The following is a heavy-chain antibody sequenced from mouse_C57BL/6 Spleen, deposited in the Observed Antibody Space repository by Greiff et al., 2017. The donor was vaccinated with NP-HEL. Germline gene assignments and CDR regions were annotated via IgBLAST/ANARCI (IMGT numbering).Heavy chain of an antibody. CDR1: GFTFSNYW. V-gene: IGHV6-3*01. J-gene: IGHJ3*01. CDR2: IRLKSDNYAT. CDR3: TGYPGWFAY. Sequence: EVKVEESGGGLVQPGGSMKLSCVASGFTFSNYWMNWVRQSPEKGLEWVAQIRLKSDNYATHYAESVKGRFTISRDDSKSSVYLQMNNLRAEDTGIYYCTGYPGWFAYWGQGTLVTVSA.